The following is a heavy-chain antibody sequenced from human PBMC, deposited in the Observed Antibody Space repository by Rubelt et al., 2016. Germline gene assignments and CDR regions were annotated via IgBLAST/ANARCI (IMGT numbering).Heavy chain of an antibody. D-gene: IGHD5-12*01. Sequence: QVQLQQSGPGLVKPSQTLSLTCAISGDSVSNNSAAWYWIRQSPSRGLEYLGRTYYRSKWYIDYAVSVKSRITINPHTAKNQFSLQLSAVTPEDTAVYYWVRDGSWRNWGQGTPVTVSS. CDR3: VRDGSWRN. CDR1: GDSVSNNSAA. J-gene: IGHJ4*02. V-gene: IGHV6-1*01. CDR2: TYYRSKWYI.